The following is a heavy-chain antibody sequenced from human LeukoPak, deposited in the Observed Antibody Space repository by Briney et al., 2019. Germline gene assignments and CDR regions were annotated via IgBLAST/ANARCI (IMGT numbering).Heavy chain of an antibody. CDR3: AKDLGPLNVEVPAAALYYYYGMDV. D-gene: IGHD2-2*01. CDR2: ISGSGGST. Sequence: EWSLRLSCAASGFTFSSYAMSWVRQAPGKGLEWVSAISGSGGSTYYADSVKGRFTISRDNSKNTLYLQMNSLRAEDTAVYYCAKDLGPLNVEVPAAALYYYYGMDVWGQGTTVTVSS. J-gene: IGHJ6*02. CDR1: GFTFSSYA. V-gene: IGHV3-23*01.